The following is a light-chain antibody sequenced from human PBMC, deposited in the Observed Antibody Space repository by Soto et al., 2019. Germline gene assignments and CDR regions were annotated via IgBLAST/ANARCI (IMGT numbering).Light chain of an antibody. CDR2: SNN. V-gene: IGLV1-44*01. Sequence: QSVLTQPPSASGTPGQRVTISCSGSGSNIGGNTVNWYQQLPGAAPKPLIYSNNLRPSEVPDRFSGSKSGTSASLAISGLQSEDEADYYCAAWDVSLNGVVFGGGTKLTVL. CDR3: AAWDVSLNGVV. J-gene: IGLJ2*01. CDR1: GSNIGGNT.